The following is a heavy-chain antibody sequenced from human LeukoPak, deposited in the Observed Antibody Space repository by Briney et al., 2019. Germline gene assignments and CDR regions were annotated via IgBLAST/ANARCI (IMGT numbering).Heavy chain of an antibody. V-gene: IGHV5-51*01. CDR2: IYPGDSDT. CDR3: ASTSYDFRSRYLC. D-gene: IGHD3-3*01. J-gene: IGHJ4*02. Sequence: GESLKISCTGSGYSFTSYWISWVRQMPGKGLEWMGIIYPGDSDTRYSPPSQGQVTISADKSISTAYLQRSSLKASDTAVYYCASTSYDFRSRYLCWGQGTLVTVSS. CDR1: GYSFTSYW.